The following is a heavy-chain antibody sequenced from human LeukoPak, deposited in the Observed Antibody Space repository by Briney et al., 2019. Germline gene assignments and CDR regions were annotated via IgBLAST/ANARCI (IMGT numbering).Heavy chain of an antibody. D-gene: IGHD6-19*01. CDR2: INHSGST. Sequence: PSETLSLTCAVYGGSFSGYYWSWIRQPPGKGLEWIGEINHSGSTNYNPSLKSRVTISVDTSKNQFSLKLSSVTAADTAVYYCARDYSSGWYIGSWFDPWGQGTLVTVSS. CDR1: GGSFSGYY. V-gene: IGHV4-34*01. CDR3: ARDYSSGWYIGSWFDP. J-gene: IGHJ5*02.